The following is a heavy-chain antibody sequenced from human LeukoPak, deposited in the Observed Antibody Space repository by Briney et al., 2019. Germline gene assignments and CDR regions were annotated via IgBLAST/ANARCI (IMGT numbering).Heavy chain of an antibody. Sequence: GRSLRLSCAASGLTLSSYAMHWVRQAPGKGLEWVAVISFDGSNKYYADSVKGRFTISRDNSKNTLYLQMNSLRAEDTAVYYCARHIHVGLRVSRLGWLDPWGQGTLVTVSS. CDR1: GLTLSSYA. V-gene: IGHV3-30*04. J-gene: IGHJ5*02. D-gene: IGHD3-9*01. CDR2: ISFDGSNK. CDR3: ARHIHVGLRVSRLGWLDP.